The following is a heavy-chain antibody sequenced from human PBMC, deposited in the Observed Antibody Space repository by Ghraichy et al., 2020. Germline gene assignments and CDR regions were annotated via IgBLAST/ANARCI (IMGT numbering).Heavy chain of an antibody. CDR1: GGSISSSSYY. CDR2: TSYRGST. J-gene: IGHJ4*02. V-gene: IGHV4-39*01. D-gene: IGHD3-22*01. CDR3: ASTPIDYDSSGYYGNDN. Sequence: SETLSLTCTVSGGSISSSSYYWGWIRQPPGKGLEWIGSTSYRGSTYYNPSLKSRVTISVNTSKNQFSLKLSSVTAADTAVYYCASTPIDYDSSGYYGNDNWGQGTLVIVSS.